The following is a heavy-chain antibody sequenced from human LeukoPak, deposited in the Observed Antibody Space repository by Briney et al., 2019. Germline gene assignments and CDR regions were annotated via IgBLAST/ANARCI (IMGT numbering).Heavy chain of an antibody. D-gene: IGHD3-10*01. V-gene: IGHV4-59*01. J-gene: IGHJ4*02. Sequence: SETLSLTCAVYGGSFSGYYWSWIRQPPGKGLEWVGYIYYSGSTNYNPSLKSRVTISVDTSKNQFSLKLSSVTAADTAVYYCTSTYYGSGSYSYWGQGTLVTVSS. CDR2: IYYSGST. CDR1: GGSFSGYY. CDR3: TSTYYGSGSYSY.